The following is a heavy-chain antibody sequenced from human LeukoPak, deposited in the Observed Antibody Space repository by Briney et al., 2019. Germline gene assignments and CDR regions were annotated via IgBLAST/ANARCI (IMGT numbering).Heavy chain of an antibody. J-gene: IGHJ6*02. D-gene: IGHD3-16*02. CDR1: GYTFTGYY. V-gene: IGHV1-2*06. CDR2: INPNSGGT. Sequence: ASVTVSCTASGYTFTGYYMHWVRQAPGQGLEWMGRINPNSGGTNYAQRFQGRVTMTRDTSISTAYMELSRLRSDDTAVYYCAASLVIYYYYGMDVWGQGTTVTVSS. CDR3: AASLVIYYYYGMDV.